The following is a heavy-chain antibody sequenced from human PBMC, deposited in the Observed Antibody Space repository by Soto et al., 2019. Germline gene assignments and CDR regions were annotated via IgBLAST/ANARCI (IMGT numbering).Heavy chain of an antibody. CDR2: ISGSGGST. CDR1: GFTFSSDT. J-gene: IGHJ4*02. CDR3: AKNRGGYVGS. V-gene: IGHV3-23*01. Sequence: GSLKISCPASGFTFSSDTMSWVRQAPGKGLEWVSAISGSGGSTYYADSVKGRFTISRDNSKNTLYLQMNSLRAEDTAVYYCAKNRGGYVGSWGQGTLVTASS. D-gene: IGHD3-16*01.